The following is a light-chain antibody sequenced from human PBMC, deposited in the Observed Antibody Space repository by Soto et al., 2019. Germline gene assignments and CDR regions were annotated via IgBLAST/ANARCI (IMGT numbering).Light chain of an antibody. V-gene: IGLV2-14*03. CDR1: SSDVGGYSY. CDR2: DVS. CDR3: SSYTTSSTYV. J-gene: IGLJ1*01. Sequence: SVLTQPASVYGSPGQSITISYTGTSSDVGGYSYISWYQHNPGRAPKLMIYDVSNRPSGVSDRFSGSKSGNTASLTISRLQAEDEADYYCSSYTTSSTYVFGSGTKVTVL.